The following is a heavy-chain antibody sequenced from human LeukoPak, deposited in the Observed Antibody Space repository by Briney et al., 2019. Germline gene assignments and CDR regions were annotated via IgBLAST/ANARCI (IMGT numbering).Heavy chain of an antibody. CDR3: ARDRSEQWLVPGHFDY. CDR1: GGIFSSYA. V-gene: IGHV1-69*05. D-gene: IGHD6-19*01. CDR2: IIPIFGTA. Sequence: GASVKVSCKASGGIFSSYAISWVRQAPGQGLEWMGRIIPIFGTANYAQKFQGRVTITTDESTSTAYMELSSLRSEDTAVYYCARDRSEQWLVPGHFDYWGQGTLATVSP. J-gene: IGHJ4*02.